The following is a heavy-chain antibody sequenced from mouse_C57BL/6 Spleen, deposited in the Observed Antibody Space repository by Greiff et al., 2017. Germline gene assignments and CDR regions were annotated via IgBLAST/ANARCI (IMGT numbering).Heavy chain of an antibody. V-gene: IGHV2-6*03. D-gene: IGHD3-1*01. Sequence: VKLMESGPGLVAPSQCLSITCTASGFSLTSYGVHWVRQPPGKGLEWLVVIWSDGSTTYNSALKSRLSISKDNSKSQVFLRMNSLQTDDTAMYYCARRGYVYAMDYWGQGTSVTVSS. J-gene: IGHJ4*01. CDR1: GFSLTSYG. CDR3: ARRGYVYAMDY. CDR2: IWSDGST.